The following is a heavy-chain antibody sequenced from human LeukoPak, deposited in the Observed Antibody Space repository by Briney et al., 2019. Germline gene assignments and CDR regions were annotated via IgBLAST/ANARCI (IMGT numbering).Heavy chain of an antibody. CDR1: GYTFTSYA. Sequence: ASVKVSCKASGYTFTSYAMHWVRQAPGQRLEWMGWINAGNGNTKYSQKFQGRVTITRDTSASTAYMELSSLRSEDTAVYYRARERLDDLYYYYGMDVWGQGTTVTVSS. CDR3: ARERLDDLYYYYGMDV. J-gene: IGHJ6*02. V-gene: IGHV1-3*01. D-gene: IGHD3-3*01. CDR2: INAGNGNT.